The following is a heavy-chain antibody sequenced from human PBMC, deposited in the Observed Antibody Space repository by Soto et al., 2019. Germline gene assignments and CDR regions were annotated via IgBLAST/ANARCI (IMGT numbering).Heavy chain of an antibody. CDR3: ATWVDYGDFEGFDF. CDR1: GYTFTSYY. Sequence: GASVKVSCKASGYTFTSYYMHRVRQAPGQGLEWMGWVDPNGGGSNSAQKFQGSVTMTWDTSITTAYLDLTRLTTNDTATYFCATWVDYGDFEGFDFWGQGTLVTVSS. D-gene: IGHD4-17*01. V-gene: IGHV1-2*04. J-gene: IGHJ4*02. CDR2: VDPNGGGS.